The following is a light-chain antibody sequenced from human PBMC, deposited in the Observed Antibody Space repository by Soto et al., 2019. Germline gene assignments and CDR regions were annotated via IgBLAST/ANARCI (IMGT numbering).Light chain of an antibody. CDR2: AAS. J-gene: IGKJ1*01. CDR3: QQSYSTPET. Sequence: DIQMTQSPSSLSASVGDRVTITCRASQSISSYLNWYQQKPGKAPKPLIYAASSLQSGVPSTFSGSGSGTDFTLTISSLQPEDFATYYCQQSYSTPETFGQGTKVEIK. V-gene: IGKV1-39*01. CDR1: QSISSY.